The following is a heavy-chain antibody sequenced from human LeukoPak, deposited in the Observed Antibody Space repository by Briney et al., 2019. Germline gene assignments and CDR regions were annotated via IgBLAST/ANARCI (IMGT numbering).Heavy chain of an antibody. J-gene: IGHJ4*02. D-gene: IGHD6-6*01. CDR1: GDSISSSSYY. Sequence: PSETLSLTCTVSGDSISSSSYYWGWIRQPPGKGLEWIGSLSYSGSTYYNPSLKSRATISVDASKNHFSLRLSSVTAADTAVYYCARGRIASRPGDWGQGTLVTVSS. V-gene: IGHV4-39*02. CDR3: ARGRIASRPGD. CDR2: LSYSGST.